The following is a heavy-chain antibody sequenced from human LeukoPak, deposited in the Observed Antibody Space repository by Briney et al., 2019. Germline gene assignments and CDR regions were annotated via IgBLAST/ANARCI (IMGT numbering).Heavy chain of an antibody. CDR1: GGTFSSHA. CDR3: ARSKGAYYDSSGYSRVFGY. D-gene: IGHD3-22*01. V-gene: IGHV1-69*05. CDR2: IIPIFGTA. J-gene: IGHJ4*02. Sequence: EASVKVSCKASGGTFSSHAISWVRQAPGQGLEWMGGIIPIFGTANYAQKFQGRVTITTDESTSTAYMELSSLRSEDTAVYYCARSKGAYYDSSGYSRVFGYWGQGTLVTVSS.